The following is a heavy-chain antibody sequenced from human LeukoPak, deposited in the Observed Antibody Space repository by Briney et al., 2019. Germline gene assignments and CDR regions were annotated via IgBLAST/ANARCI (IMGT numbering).Heavy chain of an antibody. D-gene: IGHD5-12*01. J-gene: IGHJ5*02. CDR2: IYYSGST. V-gene: IGHV4-31*03. CDR3: ARGGEWLRFNWFDP. Sequence: SETLSLTCTVSGGSISSGGYYWSWIRQHPGKGLEWIGYIYYSGSTYYNPSLKSRVTISVDTSKNQFSLKLSSVTAADTAVYYCARGGEWLRFNWFDPWGQGTLVTVSS. CDR1: GGSISSGGYY.